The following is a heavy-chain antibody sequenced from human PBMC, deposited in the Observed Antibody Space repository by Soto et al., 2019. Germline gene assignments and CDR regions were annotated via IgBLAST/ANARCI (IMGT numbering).Heavy chain of an antibody. CDR3: ARGRGLLLWFGELHNWFDP. V-gene: IGHV4-34*01. CDR1: GGSFSGYY. Sequence: PSETLSLTCAVDGGSFSGYYWSWIRKHPGKGLEWIGEINHSGSTNYNPSLKSRVTISVDTSKNQFSLKLSSVTAADTAVYYCARGRGLLLWFGELHNWFDPWGQGTLVTVSS. CDR2: INHSGST. J-gene: IGHJ5*02. D-gene: IGHD3-10*01.